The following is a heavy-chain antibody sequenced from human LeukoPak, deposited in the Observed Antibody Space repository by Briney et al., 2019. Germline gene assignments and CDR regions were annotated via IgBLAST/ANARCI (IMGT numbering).Heavy chain of an antibody. D-gene: IGHD4-17*01. Sequence: GSSVKVSCKASGGTFSSYAISWVRQAPGQGLEWMGGIIPIFGTANYAQKFQGRVTITADESTSTAYMELRSLRSDDTAVYYCARTMTTVTTDDYWGQGTLVTVSS. CDR3: ARTMTTVTTDDY. CDR2: IIPIFGTA. V-gene: IGHV1-69*01. J-gene: IGHJ4*02. CDR1: GGTFSSYA.